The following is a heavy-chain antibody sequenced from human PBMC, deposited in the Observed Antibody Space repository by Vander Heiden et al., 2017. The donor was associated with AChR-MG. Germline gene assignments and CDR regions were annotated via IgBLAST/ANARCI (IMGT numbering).Heavy chain of an antibody. J-gene: IGHJ3*02. CDR1: GGSISSCGYY. V-gene: IGHV4-31*03. CDR2: IYYSGST. Sequence: QVQLQESGPGLVKPSQTLSLTCTVSGGSISSCGYYWSWIRQHPGKGLEWIGYIYYSGSTYYNPSLKSRVTISVDTSKNQFSLKLSSVTAADTAVYYCARDRYYDSSGYYRTPENAFDIWGQGTMVTVSS. CDR3: ARDRYYDSSGYYRTPENAFDI. D-gene: IGHD3-22*01.